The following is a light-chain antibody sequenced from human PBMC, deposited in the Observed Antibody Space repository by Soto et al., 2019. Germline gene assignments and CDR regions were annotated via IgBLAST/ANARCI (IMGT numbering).Light chain of an antibody. CDR3: QQYGSSSWT. CDR1: QSVSSSY. J-gene: IGKJ1*01. Sequence: EIVLTQSPGTLSLSPGERATLSCRTSQSVSSSYFAWYQQQPGQAPRLLIYGASSRATGIPDRFSGSGSGTDFTLTISRLEPEDFAVYYCQQYGSSSWTFGQGTKVE. V-gene: IGKV3-20*01. CDR2: GAS.